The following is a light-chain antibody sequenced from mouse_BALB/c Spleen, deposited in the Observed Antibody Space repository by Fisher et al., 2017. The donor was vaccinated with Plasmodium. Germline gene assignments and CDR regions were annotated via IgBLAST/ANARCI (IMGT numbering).Light chain of an antibody. CDR2: YAS. Sequence: DIVLTQSPATLSVTPGDSVSLSCRASQSISNYLHWYQQKSHESPRLLITYASQSISGIPSRFSGSGLGTDFTLSINNVETEDFGMYFCQQSNSWPLTFGAGTKLELK. CDR1: QSISNY. V-gene: IGKV5-43*01. J-gene: IGKJ5*01. CDR3: QQSNSWPLT.